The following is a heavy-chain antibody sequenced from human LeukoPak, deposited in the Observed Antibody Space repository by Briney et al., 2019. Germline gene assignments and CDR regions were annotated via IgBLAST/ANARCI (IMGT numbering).Heavy chain of an antibody. D-gene: IGHD3-16*01. CDR1: GGSISSSSYY. CDR3: ARDGGFFDY. Sequence: SETLSLTCTVSGGSISSSSYYWGWIRQPPGKGLEWIGSIYYSGSTYYNPSLKSRVTISVDTSKNQCSLKLSSVTAADTAVYYCARDGGFFDYWGQGTLVTVSS. CDR2: IYYSGST. V-gene: IGHV4-39*02. J-gene: IGHJ4*02.